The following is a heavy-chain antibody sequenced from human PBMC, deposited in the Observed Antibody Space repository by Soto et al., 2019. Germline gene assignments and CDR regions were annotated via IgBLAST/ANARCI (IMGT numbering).Heavy chain of an antibody. J-gene: IGHJ4*02. CDR1: GFTFQNYH. Sequence: QVQLVQSGAEVKEPGASVKVSCKASGFTFQNYHMHWVRQAPGQGLEWMGIIHPSGDTTTYAQNFQGRLAMTRDTSTSKAYMELSSLTSEDTAVYYCAKDLWGSWTVDYWGQGTLITVSS. V-gene: IGHV1-46*02. CDR2: IHPSGDTT. D-gene: IGHD3-16*01. CDR3: AKDLWGSWTVDY.